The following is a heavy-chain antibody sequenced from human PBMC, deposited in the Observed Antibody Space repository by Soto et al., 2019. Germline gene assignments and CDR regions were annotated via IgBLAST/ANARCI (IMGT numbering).Heavy chain of an antibody. CDR2: INHSGST. Sequence: SETLSLTCAVYGGSFSGYYWSWIRQPPGKGLEWIGEINHSGSTNYNPSLKSRGTISVETSKNQFSLKLSSVTAADTAVYYCARGRRYCSSTSCPRYGGVRLDYWGQGTLVTVSS. V-gene: IGHV4-34*01. D-gene: IGHD2-2*01. CDR3: ARGRRYCSSTSCPRYGGVRLDY. CDR1: GGSFSGYY. J-gene: IGHJ4*02.